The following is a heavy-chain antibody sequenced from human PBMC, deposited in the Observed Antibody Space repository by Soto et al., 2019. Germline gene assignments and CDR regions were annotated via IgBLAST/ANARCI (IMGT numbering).Heavy chain of an antibody. CDR2: IVPVFGRP. CDR3: AREGSGYNF. Sequence: SVKVSCKASGGTFTGYYMHWVRQAPGQGLEWMGGIVPVFGRPNYAQRFRGRLTITADESTSTGYMELISLRSDDTAVYYCAREGSGYNFWGQGTQVTVSS. CDR1: GGTFTGYY. V-gene: IGHV1-69*13. J-gene: IGHJ4*02. D-gene: IGHD5-12*01.